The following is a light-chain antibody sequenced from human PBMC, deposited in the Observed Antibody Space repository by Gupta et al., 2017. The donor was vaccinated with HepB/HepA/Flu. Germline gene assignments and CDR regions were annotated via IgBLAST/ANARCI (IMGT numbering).Light chain of an antibody. Sequence: QSALTQPASVSGSPGQSITISCTGSSTDVGGYNYVSWYQHHPGRAPKVIIYDVSNRPSGVSSRFSGSKSGNTASLTISGLQAEDEADYFCCSYTSTYTLVFGGGTKLSGL. CDR3: CSYTSTYTLV. CDR1: STDVGGYNY. CDR2: DVS. J-gene: IGLJ2*01. V-gene: IGLV2-14*03.